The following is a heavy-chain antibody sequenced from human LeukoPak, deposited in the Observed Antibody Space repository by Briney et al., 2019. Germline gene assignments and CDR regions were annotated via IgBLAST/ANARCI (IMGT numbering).Heavy chain of an antibody. V-gene: IGHV3-21*01. D-gene: IGHD2-15*01. CDR3: SRGSYNSGGTSDY. Sequence: GGSLRLSCAASGFTFSSYAMSWVRQAPGKGLEWVSYISTSGNYIYYADSVKGRFTISRDNAKNSLYLQMNSLRAEDTAVYYCSRGSYNSGGTSDYWGQGNLVTVSS. CDR2: ISTSGNYI. CDR1: GFTFSSYA. J-gene: IGHJ4*02.